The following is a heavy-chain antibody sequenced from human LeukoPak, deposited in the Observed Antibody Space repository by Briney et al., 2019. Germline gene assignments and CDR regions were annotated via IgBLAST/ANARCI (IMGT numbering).Heavy chain of an antibody. Sequence: SETLSLTCTVSGGSISSYYWSWIRQPPGKGLEWIGYIYYSGSTNYNPSLKSRVTISVDTSENQFSLKLSSVTAADTAVYYCARMITFGGVILDYWGQGTLVTVSS. J-gene: IGHJ4*02. CDR1: GGSISSYY. CDR3: ARMITFGGVILDY. V-gene: IGHV4-59*01. CDR2: IYYSGST. D-gene: IGHD3-16*02.